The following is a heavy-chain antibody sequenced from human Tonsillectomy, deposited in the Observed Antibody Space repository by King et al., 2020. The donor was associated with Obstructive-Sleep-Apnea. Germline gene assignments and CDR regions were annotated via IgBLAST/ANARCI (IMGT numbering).Heavy chain of an antibody. D-gene: IGHD3-9*01. J-gene: IGHJ4*02. CDR1: GFTFSSYA. Sequence: VQLVESGGGVVQPGRSLRLSCAASGFTFSSYAMHWVRQAPGKGLEWVAVISYDGSNKYYADSVKGRFTISRDNSKNTLYLQMNSLRAEDTAVYYCARVDGGAYDILTGYFYWGKGTLVTVSS. CDR3: ARVDGGAYDILTGYFY. CDR2: ISYDGSNK. V-gene: IGHV3-30*04.